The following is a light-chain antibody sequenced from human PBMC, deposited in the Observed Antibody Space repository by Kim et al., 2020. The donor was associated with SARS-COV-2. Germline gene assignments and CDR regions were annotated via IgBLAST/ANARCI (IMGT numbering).Light chain of an antibody. CDR3: HQNDSSPQT. V-gene: IGKV3-20*01. CDR1: QSVSSSY. J-gene: IGKJ1*01. Sequence: EIVLTQSPGTLSLSPGERATLSCRASQSVSSSYLGWYQQKPGQAPRLIIYGATSRATGIPDRFSGSGSGTDFTLTIGRLEPEDFAEYCRHQNDSSPQTFGQGTKVDIK. CDR2: GAT.